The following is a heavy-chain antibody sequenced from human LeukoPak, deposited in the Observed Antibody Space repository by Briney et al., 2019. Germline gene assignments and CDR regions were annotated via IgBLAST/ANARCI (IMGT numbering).Heavy chain of an antibody. CDR2: IKQDGSEK. CDR1: GFTFSSYW. J-gene: IGHJ6*03. V-gene: IGHV3-7*01. CDR3: AREVAFYDFWSGYYGDTYYYYYYMDV. Sequence: PGGSLRLSCAASGFTFSSYWMSWVRQAPGKGLEWVANIKQDGSEKYYVDSVKGRFTISRDNAKNSLYLQMNSLRAEDTAVYYCAREVAFYDFWSGYYGDTYYYYYYMDVWGKGTTVTVSS. D-gene: IGHD3-3*01.